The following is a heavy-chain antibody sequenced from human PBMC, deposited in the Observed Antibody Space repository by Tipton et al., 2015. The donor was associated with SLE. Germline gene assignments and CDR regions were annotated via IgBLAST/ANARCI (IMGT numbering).Heavy chain of an antibody. CDR2: INPSGGTT. CDR3: ARDLAVVPAAATDAFDI. J-gene: IGHJ3*02. CDR1: GYTFTNFF. Sequence: QLVQSGAEVKRPGASVTVSCQASGYTFTNFFMHWIRQAPGQGLEWMGIINPSGGTTIYAQKYQDRVTMTTDTSTNTLYMELRGLRSEDMAVYYCARDLAVVPAAATDAFDIWGQGTMVTVSS. V-gene: IGHV1-46*01. D-gene: IGHD2-2*01.